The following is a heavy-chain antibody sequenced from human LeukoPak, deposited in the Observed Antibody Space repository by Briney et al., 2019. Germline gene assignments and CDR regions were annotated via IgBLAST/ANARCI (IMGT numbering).Heavy chain of an antibody. CDR2: ICNGGTT. J-gene: IGHJ4*02. CDR1: GDSISSITYY. CDR3: ARVGIVGAPDCFDH. V-gene: IGHV4-39*01. D-gene: IGHD1-26*01. Sequence: PSETLSLTCTVSGDSISSITYYWAWIRRPPGKGLEWIGSICNGGTTYYNPSLKGRVTMSIDTSKNQFSLKLSSVTAADTAVYYCARVGIVGAPDCFDHWGQGSLVTVSS.